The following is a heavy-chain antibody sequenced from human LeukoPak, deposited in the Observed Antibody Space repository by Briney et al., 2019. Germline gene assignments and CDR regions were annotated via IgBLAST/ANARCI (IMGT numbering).Heavy chain of an antibody. CDR3: ARISSGWYSWGYFDY. J-gene: IGHJ4*02. CDR2: INHSGST. Sequence: PSETLSLTCAVYGGSFSGYYWSWIRQPPGKGLEWIGEINHSGSTNYNPSLKSRVTISVDTSKNQFSLKLSSVTAADTAAYYCARISSGWYSWGYFDYWGQGTLVTVSS. D-gene: IGHD6-19*01. CDR1: GGSFSGYY. V-gene: IGHV4-34*01.